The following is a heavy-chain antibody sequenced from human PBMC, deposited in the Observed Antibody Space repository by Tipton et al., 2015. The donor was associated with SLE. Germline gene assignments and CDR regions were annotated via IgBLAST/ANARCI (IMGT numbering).Heavy chain of an antibody. D-gene: IGHD6-6*01. CDR2: IYCSGST. J-gene: IGHJ3*02. CDR1: GGSISSYY. Sequence: TLSLTCTVSGGSISSYYWSWIRQPPGKGLEWIGGIYCSGSTNYNPSLKSRVTISVDTSKNQFSLKLSSVTAADTAVYYCARDEGRGSSSQRAFDIWGQGTMVTVSS. V-gene: IGHV4-59*01. CDR3: ARDEGRGSSSQRAFDI.